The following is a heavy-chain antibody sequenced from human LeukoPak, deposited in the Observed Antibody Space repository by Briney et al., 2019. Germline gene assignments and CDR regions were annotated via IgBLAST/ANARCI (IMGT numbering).Heavy chain of an antibody. CDR1: GFTVSSNY. D-gene: IGHD3-3*01. Sequence: GGSLRLSCAASGFTVSSNYMSWVRQAPGKGLEWVSVIYSGGSTYYADSVKGRFTISRDNAKNSLYLQMNSLRAEDTAVYYCARDREGDTYYDFWSGYYSPGYWGQGTLVTVSS. J-gene: IGHJ4*02. CDR2: IYSGGST. V-gene: IGHV3-53*01. CDR3: ARDREGDTYYDFWSGYYSPGY.